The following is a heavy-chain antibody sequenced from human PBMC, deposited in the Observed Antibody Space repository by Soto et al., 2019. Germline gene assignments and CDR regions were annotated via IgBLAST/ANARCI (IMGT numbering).Heavy chain of an antibody. Sequence: PXXSLRLSFAAYGFTVSSNYIAWVPQAPGKGLEWVSVIHSGGSTYYADSGKGRFTISRDNSENTLYLQMNSLRAEDTAVYFCARDVVAARRAGGDYWGQGTLVTVSS. CDR3: ARDVVAARRAGGDY. D-gene: IGHD6-6*01. CDR1: GFTVSSNY. CDR2: IHSGGST. V-gene: IGHV3-66*01. J-gene: IGHJ4*02.